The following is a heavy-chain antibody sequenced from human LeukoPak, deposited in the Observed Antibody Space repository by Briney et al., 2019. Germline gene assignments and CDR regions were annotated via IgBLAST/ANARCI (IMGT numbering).Heavy chain of an antibody. J-gene: IGHJ4*02. CDR2: ISGSGGST. CDR1: GFTFSSYA. Sequence: GGSLRLSCAASGFTFSSYAMSWVRQAPGKGLEWVSAISGSGGSTYYADSVKGRFTISRDNSKNTLYLQMNSLRAEDTAVYYCARSGSYFSFDGNSDYWGQGTLVTVSS. D-gene: IGHD1-26*01. CDR3: ARSGSYFSFDGNSDY. V-gene: IGHV3-23*01.